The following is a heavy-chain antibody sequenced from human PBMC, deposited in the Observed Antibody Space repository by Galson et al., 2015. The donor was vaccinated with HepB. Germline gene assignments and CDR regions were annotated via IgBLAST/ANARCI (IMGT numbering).Heavy chain of an antibody. V-gene: IGHV3-23*01. CDR1: GFTFSSYA. CDR3: AKVTKYDFWSGYDY. D-gene: IGHD3-3*01. CDR2: VSGSGTRT. J-gene: IGHJ4*02. Sequence: FLRLSCAASGFTFSSYALSWVGQAPGEGLEWVLLVSGSGTRTYYADSVKGRFTVSRDNSKNTLYLQMNSLRAEDTAVYYCAKVTKYDFWSGYDYWGQGTLVTVSS.